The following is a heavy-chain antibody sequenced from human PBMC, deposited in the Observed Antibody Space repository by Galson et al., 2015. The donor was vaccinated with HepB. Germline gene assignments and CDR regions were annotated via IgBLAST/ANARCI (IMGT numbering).Heavy chain of an antibody. CDR1: GFTFSSFA. Sequence: SLRLSCEASGFTFSSFAMHWVRQAPGQGLEWVAIISYDGSSKYYADTVKGRFTITRDNSENTLYLQMNSLRGEDTAVYYCAGSYSNSWHNFVYWGQGTPVSVSS. V-gene: IGHV3-30-3*01. J-gene: IGHJ4*02. CDR2: ISYDGSSK. D-gene: IGHD6-13*01. CDR3: AGSYSNSWHNFVY.